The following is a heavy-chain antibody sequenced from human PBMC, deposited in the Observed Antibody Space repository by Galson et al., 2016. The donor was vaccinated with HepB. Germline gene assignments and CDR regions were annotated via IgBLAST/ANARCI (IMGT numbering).Heavy chain of an antibody. CDR2: IWPGDSET. Sequence: QSGAEVKKPGESLKISCKASGYSFTNYWIAWVRQMPGKGLEWMGIIWPGDSETRYSPSFQGQVTISADKSISIAYLQWSSLRASDTAVYYCARQGDYSNQWSPFDYWGQ. CDR3: ARQGDYSNQWSPFDY. D-gene: IGHD6-13*01. V-gene: IGHV5-51*01. J-gene: IGHJ4*02. CDR1: GYSFTNYW.